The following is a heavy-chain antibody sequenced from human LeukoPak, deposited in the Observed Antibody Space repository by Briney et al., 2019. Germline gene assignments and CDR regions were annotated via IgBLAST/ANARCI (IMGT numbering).Heavy chain of an antibody. D-gene: IGHD2-2*01. V-gene: IGHV4-34*01. CDR1: GGSFSGYY. J-gene: IGHJ6*02. Sequence: PSETLSLTCAVYGGSFSGYYWSWIRQPPGKGLEWIGEINHSGSTNYNPSLKSRVTTSVDTSKNQFSLKLSSVTAADTAVYYCAREDGAIVVVPAENYYYYGMDVWGQGTTVTVSS. CDR2: INHSGST. CDR3: AREDGAIVVVPAENYYYYGMDV.